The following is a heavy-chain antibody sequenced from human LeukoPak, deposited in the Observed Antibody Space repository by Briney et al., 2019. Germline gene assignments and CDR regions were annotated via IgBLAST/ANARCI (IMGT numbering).Heavy chain of an antibody. V-gene: IGHV1-18*04. CDR2: ISAYNGNT. J-gene: IGHJ4*02. CDR3: ARSVVTPYYFDY. Sequence: ASVKVSCKASGYTFTGYYMHWVRQAPGQGLEWMGWISAYNGNTNYAQKLQGRVTMTTDTSTSTAYMELRSLRSDDTAVYYCARSVVTPYYFDYWGQGTLVTVSS. D-gene: IGHD4-23*01. CDR1: GYTFTGYY.